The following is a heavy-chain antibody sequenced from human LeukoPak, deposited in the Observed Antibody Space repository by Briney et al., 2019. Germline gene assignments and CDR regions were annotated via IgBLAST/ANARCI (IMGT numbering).Heavy chain of an antibody. V-gene: IGHV3-9*03. CDR3: AKDRLGSGYAFDI. CDR2: ISWNSGSI. J-gene: IGHJ3*02. Sequence: GGPLRLSCAPSGFPLDVYAMHWARKAQGRGLEWCSGISWNSGSIGYADSVKGRFTISRDNAKNSLYLQMNSLRAEDMALYYCAKDRLGSGYAFDIWGQGTMVTVSS. D-gene: IGHD3-10*01. CDR1: GFPLDVYA.